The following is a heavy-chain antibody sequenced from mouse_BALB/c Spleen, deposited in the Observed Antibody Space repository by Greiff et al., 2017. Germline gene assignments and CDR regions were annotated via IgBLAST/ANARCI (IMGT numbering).Heavy chain of an antibody. Sequence: VQVVESGPGLVAPSQSLSITCTVSGFSLTGYGVNWVRQPPGKGLEWLGMIWGDGSTDYNSALKSRLSISKDNSKSQVFLKMNSLQTDDTARYYCARYGNYPYWYFDVWGAGTTVTVSS. D-gene: IGHD2-10*02. CDR1: GFSLTGYG. J-gene: IGHJ1*01. CDR3: ARYGNYPYWYFDV. V-gene: IGHV2-6-7*01. CDR2: IWGDGST.